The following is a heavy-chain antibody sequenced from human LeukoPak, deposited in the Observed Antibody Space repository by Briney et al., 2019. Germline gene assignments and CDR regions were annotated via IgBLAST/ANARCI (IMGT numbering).Heavy chain of an antibody. Sequence: SETLSLTCAVYGGSFSGYYWSWIRQPPGKGLEWIGYIYYSGSTNYNPSLKSRVTISVDTSKNQFSLKLSSVTAADTAVYYCARLQTTTLDYWGQGTLVTVSS. D-gene: IGHD1-26*01. CDR1: GGSFSGYY. V-gene: IGHV4-59*08. J-gene: IGHJ4*02. CDR2: IYYSGST. CDR3: ARLQTTTLDY.